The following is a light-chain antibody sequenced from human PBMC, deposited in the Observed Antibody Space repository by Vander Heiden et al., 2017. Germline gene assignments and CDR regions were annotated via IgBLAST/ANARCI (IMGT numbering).Light chain of an antibody. Sequence: DIRITQSPSSLSVSVGDRVTITCRASQSISNYLSWYQQKPGKAPKLLIFAASSLQSGAPSRFSGGGSGTAFTLTINNLQPEDFATYYCQQGYRTPWTFGRGTTV. CDR3: QQGYRTPWT. V-gene: IGKV1-39*01. J-gene: IGKJ1*01. CDR2: AAS. CDR1: QSISNY.